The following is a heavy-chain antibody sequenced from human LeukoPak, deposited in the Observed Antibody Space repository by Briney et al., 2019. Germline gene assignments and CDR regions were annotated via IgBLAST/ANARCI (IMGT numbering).Heavy chain of an antibody. CDR1: GYTFSSYG. CDR2: ISAYNGNT. V-gene: IGHV1-18*01. CDR3: ARDYKSYYYDSSGYYYHLVDCGY. Sequence: ASVKVSCKASGYTFSSYGISWVRQAPGQGLEWMGWISAYNGNTNYAQKLQGRVTMTTDTSTSTAYMELRSLRSDDTAVYYCARDYKSYYYDSSGYYYHLVDCGYWGQGTLVTVSS. D-gene: IGHD3-22*01. J-gene: IGHJ4*02.